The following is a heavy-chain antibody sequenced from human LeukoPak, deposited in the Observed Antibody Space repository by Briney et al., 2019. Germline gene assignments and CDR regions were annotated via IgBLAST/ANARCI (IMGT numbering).Heavy chain of an antibody. CDR3: ARVWATRYSFYGMDV. V-gene: IGHV4-30-4*02. D-gene: IGHD6-13*01. CDR1: GGSISSNVYY. Sequence: SETLSLTCAVSGGSISSNVYYWSWIRQPPGKGLEWIGYIYYSGRTYYSPSLKSRVTISVDTSKNQFSLKLSSVTAADTAVYYCARVWATRYSFYGMDVWGQGTTVTVSS. CDR2: IYYSGRT. J-gene: IGHJ6*02.